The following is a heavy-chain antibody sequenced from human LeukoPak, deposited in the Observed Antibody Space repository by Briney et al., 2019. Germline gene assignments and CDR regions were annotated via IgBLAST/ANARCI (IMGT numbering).Heavy chain of an antibody. CDR1: GYSFTSYW. CDR3: AIIVVVPAAPDYYYYGMDV. Sequence: GESLRISCKGSGYSFTSYWISWVRQMPGKGLEWMGRIDPSDSYTNYSPSFQGHVTISADKSISTAYLQWSSLRASDTAMYYCAIIVVVPAAPDYYYYGMDVWGQGTTVTVSS. CDR2: IDPSDSYT. V-gene: IGHV5-10-1*01. D-gene: IGHD2-2*01. J-gene: IGHJ6*02.